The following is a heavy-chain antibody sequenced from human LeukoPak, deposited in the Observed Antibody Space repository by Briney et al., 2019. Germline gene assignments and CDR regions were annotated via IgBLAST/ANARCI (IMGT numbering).Heavy chain of an antibody. CDR3: AREGGYCSGGSCYSASNP. D-gene: IGHD2-15*01. V-gene: IGHV3-21*01. CDR2: ISSSSSYI. CDR1: GFTFSSYS. J-gene: IGHJ5*02. Sequence: GGSLRLSCAASGFTFSSYSMNWVRQAPGEGLEWVSSISSSSSYIYYADSVKGRFTISRDNAKNSLYLQMNSLRAEDTAVYYCAREGGYCSGGSCYSASNPWGQGTLVTVSS.